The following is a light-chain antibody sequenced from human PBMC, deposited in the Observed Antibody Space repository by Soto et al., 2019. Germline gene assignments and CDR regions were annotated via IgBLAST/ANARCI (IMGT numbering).Light chain of an antibody. Sequence: QSALTQPPSVSVPPGQRATISCTGSSSNIGAHYDVHWYQQLPGTAPKLLIYGNSNRPSGVPDRFSGSKSGTPASLAITGLQAEDEANYFCESYDNIPSVYVFGSGTKVTVL. CDR2: GNS. CDR3: ESYDNIPSVYV. CDR1: SSNIGAHYD. J-gene: IGLJ1*01. V-gene: IGLV1-40*01.